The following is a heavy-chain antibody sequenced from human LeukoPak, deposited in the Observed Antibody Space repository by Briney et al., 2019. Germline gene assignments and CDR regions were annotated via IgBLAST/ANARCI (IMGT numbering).Heavy chain of an antibody. CDR1: GGSISSGSYY. CDR3: ARSGSWTLNFDS. Sequence: SQTLSLTCTVSGGSISSGSYYWSWIRQPAGKGLEWIGRIYTSGSTNYNPSLKSRVTISVDTSKNQFSLKVSSVTAADTAVYYCARSGSWTLNFDSWGQGTLVTVSS. J-gene: IGHJ4*02. CDR2: IYTSGST. V-gene: IGHV4-61*02. D-gene: IGHD6-13*01.